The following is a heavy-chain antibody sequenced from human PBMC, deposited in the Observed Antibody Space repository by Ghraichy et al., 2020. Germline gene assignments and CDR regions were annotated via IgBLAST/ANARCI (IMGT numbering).Heavy chain of an antibody. V-gene: IGHV3-23*01. J-gene: IGHJ2*01. D-gene: IGHD2-2*01. CDR3: AKKTKNIVVVPAAMARDGWYFDL. CDR1: GFPFSSYA. Sequence: GGSLRLSCAASGFPFSSYAMSWVRQAPGKGLEWVSAISGSGGSTNYADSVKGRFTISRDNSKNTLYLQMNSLRAEDTAVYYCAKKTKNIVVVPAAMARDGWYFDLWGRGTLVTVSS. CDR2: ISGSGGST.